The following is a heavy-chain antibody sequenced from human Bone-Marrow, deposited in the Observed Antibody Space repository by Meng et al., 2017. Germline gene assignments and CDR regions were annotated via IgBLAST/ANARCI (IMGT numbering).Heavy chain of an antibody. CDR2: INPNSGVT. Sequence: ASVKVSCKTSGYTFIDYYMHWVRQAPGQGLEWMGRINPNSGVTTYARKFQGRVTMTSDTSISTAYMELSRLRSDDTAVYYCARDGYDSSVMIFGAFDIWGQGTMVTVSS. D-gene: IGHD3-22*01. CDR3: ARDGYDSSVMIFGAFDI. CDR1: GYTFIDYY. J-gene: IGHJ3*02. V-gene: IGHV1-2*06.